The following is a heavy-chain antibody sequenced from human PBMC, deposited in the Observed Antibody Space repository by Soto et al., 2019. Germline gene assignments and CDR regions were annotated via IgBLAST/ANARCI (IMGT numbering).Heavy chain of an antibody. Sequence: PGGSLRLACAASGFTFSSFAMGWVRQAPGKGLEWLSTISGSGGDTYYADSVKGRFTVSRATSKKTLWLQMNSLRVEDTAVYYCAKPSASIATRAFDYWGQGTLVTVSS. CDR3: AKPSASIATRAFDY. CDR1: GFTFSSFA. V-gene: IGHV3-23*01. J-gene: IGHJ4*02. D-gene: IGHD6-6*01. CDR2: ISGSGGDT.